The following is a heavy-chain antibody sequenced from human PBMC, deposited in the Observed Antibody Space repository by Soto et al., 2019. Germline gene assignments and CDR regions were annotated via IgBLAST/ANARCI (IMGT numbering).Heavy chain of an antibody. Sequence: QITLKESGPTLVKPTQTLTLTCTFSGFSLSTSGVGVGWIRQPPGKALEWLALIYWDDDKRYSPSLKSRLTITKDTSKNQVVLTRTNMDPVDTATYYCAHRFADGSSGPFDYWGQGTLVTVSS. CDR1: GFSLSTSGVG. CDR2: IYWDDDK. V-gene: IGHV2-5*02. D-gene: IGHD6-6*01. CDR3: AHRFADGSSGPFDY. J-gene: IGHJ4*02.